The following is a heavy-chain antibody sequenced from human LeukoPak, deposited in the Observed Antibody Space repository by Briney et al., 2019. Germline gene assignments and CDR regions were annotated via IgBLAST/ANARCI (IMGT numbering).Heavy chain of an antibody. V-gene: IGHV3-53*01. CDR1: GFTVSSNY. CDR3: ARGYCSGGSCYYFDY. CDR2: IFSGGST. J-gene: IGHJ4*02. Sequence: PGRSLRLSCAVSGFTVSSNYMSWVRQAPGKGLEWGSVIFSGGSTYYADSVKGRFTISRDNSKNTLYLQMNSLRAEDTAVYYCARGYCSGGSCYYFDYWGQGSLVTVSS. D-gene: IGHD2-15*01.